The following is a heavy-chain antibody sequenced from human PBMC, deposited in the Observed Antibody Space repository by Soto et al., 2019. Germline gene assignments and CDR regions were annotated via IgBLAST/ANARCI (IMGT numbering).Heavy chain of an antibody. Sequence: QVLLVESGGGVVQPGGSLRLSCAGSGFTFSNYGLHWVRQAPGKGLDWVSFISFDGRHKYYADSVKGRFTISRDNSYNMLYLQMDSLTTEDTAVYYCANDGSPRYCNRVSCHPTWAYWGQGALVTVSS. CDR2: ISFDGRHK. CDR3: ANDGSPRYCNRVSCHPTWAY. J-gene: IGHJ4*02. CDR1: GFTFSNYG. D-gene: IGHD2-15*01. V-gene: IGHV3-30*18.